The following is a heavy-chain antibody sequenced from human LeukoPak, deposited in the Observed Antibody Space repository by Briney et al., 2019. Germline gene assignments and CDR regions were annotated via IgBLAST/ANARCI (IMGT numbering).Heavy chain of an antibody. D-gene: IGHD5-12*01. CDR3: ARDDSGYGGTRFDP. CDR2: IHYSGIT. Sequence: SETLSLTCSVSGGSISTAYWSWIRQPPGKGLEWIGNIHYSGITNYNSSLKSRVSISLDTSKNQFSLKLSSVTAADTAVYYCARDDSGYGGTRFDPWGQGTLVTVSS. V-gene: IGHV4-59*12. CDR1: GGSISTAY. J-gene: IGHJ5*02.